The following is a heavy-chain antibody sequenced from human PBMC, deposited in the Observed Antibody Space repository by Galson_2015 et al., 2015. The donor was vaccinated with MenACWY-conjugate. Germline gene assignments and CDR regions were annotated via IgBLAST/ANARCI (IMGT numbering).Heavy chain of an antibody. J-gene: IGHJ4*02. V-gene: IGHV3-53*01. D-gene: IGHD5-18*01. CDR1: GFSVTDNC. CDR3: ARSFDGYLVGH. CDR2: IAGTTGGT. Sequence: SLRLSCAVSGFSVTDNCLSWVRQAPGKGPEWVSGIAGTTGGTYYAESVKGRFSISRDNSKNILYMQMNSLRVEDTALYYCARSFDGYLVGHWGQGTLFTFSS.